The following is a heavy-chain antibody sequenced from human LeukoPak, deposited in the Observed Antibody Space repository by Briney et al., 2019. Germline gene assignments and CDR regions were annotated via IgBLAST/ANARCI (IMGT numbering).Heavy chain of an antibody. CDR1: GFIFNNYA. CDR2: ISGSGDST. Sequence: GGSLRLSCAASGFIFNNYAMNWVRQAPGKGLEWVSGISGSGDSTFYADSVKGRFAISRDNSKNTLDLQMNSLRAEDTAVYYCAKSRSSSVSCYNYWGQGTLVTVSS. J-gene: IGHJ4*02. CDR3: AKSRSSSVSCYNY. D-gene: IGHD2-2*02. V-gene: IGHV3-23*01.